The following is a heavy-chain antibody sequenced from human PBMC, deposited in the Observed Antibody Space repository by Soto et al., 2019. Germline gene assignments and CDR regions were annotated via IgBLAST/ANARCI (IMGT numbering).Heavy chain of an antibody. CDR2: IVPMNGSP. CDR3: SFAPNWTYQLTRY. J-gene: IGHJ4*02. D-gene: IGHD2-2*01. V-gene: IGHV1-69*13. CDR1: GGMFYSSA. Sequence: SVKVSCKASGGMFYSSAINWVRQAPGQGLEWMGGIVPMNGSPKYAQEFLGRVTISADASATTAYMDLSGLKSEDTAVYYCSFAPNWTYQLTRYWGRGXQVTVYS.